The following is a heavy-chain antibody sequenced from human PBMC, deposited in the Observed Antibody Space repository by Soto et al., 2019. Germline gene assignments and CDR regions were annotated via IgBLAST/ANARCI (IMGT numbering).Heavy chain of an antibody. CDR3: ATDRGIQQWFYVFDM. J-gene: IGHJ3*02. D-gene: IGHD5-18*01. CDR1: GGRNTIDD. CDR2: IIPIFGTV. Sequence: SLVKVNCKTAGGRNTIDDGGLRRHDKGQGLEWMGGIIPIFGTVIHAQKFQGRVTITADESTSTAYMELASLRSEDTAIYYCATDRGIQQWFYVFDMLVQGTMVTV. V-gene: IGHV1-69*01.